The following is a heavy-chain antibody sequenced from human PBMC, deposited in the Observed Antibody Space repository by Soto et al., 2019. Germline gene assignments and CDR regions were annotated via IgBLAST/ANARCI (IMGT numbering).Heavy chain of an antibody. J-gene: IGHJ3*02. Sequence: QVQLVQSGAEVKKPGASVKVSCKASGYTFTSYAMHWVRQAPGQRLEWMGWINAGNGNTKYSQKFQGRVTITRDTSASTAYMELSSLRSEDTAVYYCARDRYCSSTSCHDAFAIWGQGTMVTVSS. CDR2: INAGNGNT. D-gene: IGHD2-2*01. V-gene: IGHV1-3*01. CDR3: ARDRYCSSTSCHDAFAI. CDR1: GYTFTSYA.